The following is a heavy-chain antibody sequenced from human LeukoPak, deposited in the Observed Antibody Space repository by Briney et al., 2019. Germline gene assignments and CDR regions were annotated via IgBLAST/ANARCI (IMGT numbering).Heavy chain of an antibody. J-gene: IGHJ4*02. V-gene: IGHV4-38-2*02. CDR2: IYHSGST. D-gene: IGHD3-22*01. CDR1: GYSISSGYY. Sequence: SETLSLTCTVSGYSISSGYYWGWIRQPPGKGLEWIGSIYHSGSTYYNPSLKSRVTISVDTSKNQFSLKLSSVTAADTAVYYCARDISDDSSGYYHSGSAGYYFDYWGQGTLVTVSS. CDR3: ARDISDDSSGYYHSGSAGYYFDY.